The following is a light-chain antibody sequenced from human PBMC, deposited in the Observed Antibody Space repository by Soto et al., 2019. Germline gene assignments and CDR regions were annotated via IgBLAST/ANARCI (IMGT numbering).Light chain of an antibody. Sequence: ESVLTQSPGTLSLSTGERATLSCRASQSVSRSYLAWYQQKPGQAPRLLIYGASSRATGIPDRFSGSGSGTDFTLTISRLEPEDFAVYYCQQYDSSPWTFGQGTKVEIK. J-gene: IGKJ1*01. CDR2: GAS. CDR3: QQYDSSPWT. V-gene: IGKV3-20*01. CDR1: QSVSRSY.